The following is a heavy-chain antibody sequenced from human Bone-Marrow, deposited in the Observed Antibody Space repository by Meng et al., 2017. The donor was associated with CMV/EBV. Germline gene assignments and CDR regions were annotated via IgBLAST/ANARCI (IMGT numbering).Heavy chain of an antibody. Sequence: SVKVSCKASGYTFTSYGISWVRQAPGQGLEWMGGIIPIFGTANYAQKFRGRVTITTDESTSTAYMELSSLRSEDTAVYYCARDGSGSYYNKFAQGGSYGMDVWGQGTTVTVSS. CDR3: ARDGSGSYYNKFAQGGSYGMDV. CDR2: IIPIFGTA. V-gene: IGHV1-69*05. D-gene: IGHD3-10*01. CDR1: GYTFTSYG. J-gene: IGHJ6*02.